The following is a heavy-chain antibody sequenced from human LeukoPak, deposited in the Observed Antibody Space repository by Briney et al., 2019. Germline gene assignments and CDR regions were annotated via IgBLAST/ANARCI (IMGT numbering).Heavy chain of an antibody. V-gene: IGHV3-15*01. J-gene: IGHJ3*02. D-gene: IGHD6-19*01. Sequence: GGSLRLSCAASGFTFSSNWMSWVRQAPGKGLEWVGRIKSKTDGGTTDYAAPVKGRFTISRDDSKNTLYLQMNSLKTEDTAVYYCTVTVDDAFDIWGQGTMVTVSS. CDR3: TVTVDDAFDI. CDR1: GFTFSSNW. CDR2: IKSKTDGGTT.